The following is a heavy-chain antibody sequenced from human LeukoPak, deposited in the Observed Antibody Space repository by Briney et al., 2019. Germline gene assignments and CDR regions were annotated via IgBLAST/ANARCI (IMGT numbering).Heavy chain of an antibody. V-gene: IGHV4-59*08. CDR1: GGSISSYY. CDR2: IYYSGST. J-gene: IGHJ5*02. CDR3: ATTLYGSGDWFDP. Sequence: PSETLSLTCTVSGGSISSYYWSWIRQPPGKGLEWIGYIYYSGSTNYNPSLKSRVTISVDTSKNQFSLKLSSVTAADTAVYYCATTLYGSGDWFDPWGQGTLVTVSS. D-gene: IGHD6-19*01.